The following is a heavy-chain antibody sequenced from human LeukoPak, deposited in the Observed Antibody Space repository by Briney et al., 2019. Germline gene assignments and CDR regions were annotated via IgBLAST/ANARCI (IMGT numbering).Heavy chain of an antibody. J-gene: IGHJ3*02. CDR1: GFTFSTSD. V-gene: IGHV3-13*01. CDR2: IGTAGDT. Sequence: GGSLRLSCAASGFTFSTSDMHWVRQATGKGLEWVSAIGTAGDTYYPDSVKGRFTISRENAKNSLFLQMNSLRAGDTAVYYCARLRSAAFDIWGQGTMVTVSS. CDR3: ARLRSAAFDI. D-gene: IGHD4-17*01.